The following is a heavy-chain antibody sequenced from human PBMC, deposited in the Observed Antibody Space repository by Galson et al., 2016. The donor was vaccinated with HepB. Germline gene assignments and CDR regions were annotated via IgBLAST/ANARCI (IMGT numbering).Heavy chain of an antibody. Sequence: TLSLTCGASGDSISSGGYSWSWIRQPPGKGLEWIGYMPYSGRTYYHPSLKNRVTITVDRSKNHFSLNLTSVAAADPAVYYCARVRQWLLDAFDFWGQGTMVTVSS. J-gene: IGHJ3*01. CDR3: ARVRQWLLDAFDF. V-gene: IGHV4-30-2*01. CDR1: GDSISSGGYS. CDR2: MPYSGRT. D-gene: IGHD6-19*01.